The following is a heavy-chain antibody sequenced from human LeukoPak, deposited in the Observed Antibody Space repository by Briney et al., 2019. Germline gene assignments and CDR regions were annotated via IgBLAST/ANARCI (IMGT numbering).Heavy chain of an antibody. CDR1: GGTFSSYA. J-gene: IGHJ4*02. D-gene: IGHD6-19*01. CDR2: IISIFGTA. Sequence: SVKVSCKASGGTFSSYAISWVRQAPGQGLEWMGRIISIFGTANYAQKFQGRVTITTDESTNTAHMELSSLRSEDTAVYYCARGNWDSSGWYYDYWGQGTLVTVSS. V-gene: IGHV1-69*05. CDR3: ARGNWDSSGWYYDY.